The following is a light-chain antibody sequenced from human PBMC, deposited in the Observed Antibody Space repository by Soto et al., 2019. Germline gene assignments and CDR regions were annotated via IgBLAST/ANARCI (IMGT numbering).Light chain of an antibody. CDR1: SRDVGGYNY. Sequence: QSVLTQPPSASGSPGQSVTISCTGTSRDVGGYNYVSWYQQHPGKAPKLMIYEVSKRPSGVPDRFSGSKSGNTASLTVSGLQAEDEADYYCSSYVGSNNKVFGTGTKLTVL. J-gene: IGLJ1*01. V-gene: IGLV2-8*01. CDR3: SSYVGSNNKV. CDR2: EVS.